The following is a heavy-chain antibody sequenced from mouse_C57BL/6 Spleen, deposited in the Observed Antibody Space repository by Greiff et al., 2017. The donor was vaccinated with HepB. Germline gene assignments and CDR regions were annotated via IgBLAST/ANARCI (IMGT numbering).Heavy chain of an antibody. CDR2: INPSSGYT. CDR3: ARGGITTVVATPFAY. V-gene: IGHV1-7*01. CDR1: GYTFTSYW. D-gene: IGHD1-1*01. J-gene: IGHJ3*01. Sequence: VQLVESGAELAKPGASVKLSCKASGYTFTSYWMHWVKQRPGQGLEWIGYINPSSGYTKYNQKFKDKATLTADKSSSTAYMQLSSLTYEDSAVYYCARGGITTVVATPFAYWGQGTLVTVSA.